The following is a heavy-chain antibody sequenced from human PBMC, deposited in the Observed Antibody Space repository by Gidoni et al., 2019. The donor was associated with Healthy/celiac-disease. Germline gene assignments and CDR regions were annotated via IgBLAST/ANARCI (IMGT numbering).Heavy chain of an antibody. CDR2: ISGSGGST. CDR1: GFTFSSYA. J-gene: IGHJ4*02. CDR3: AKDVRSGYDVPFDY. V-gene: IGHV3-23*01. D-gene: IGHD5-12*01. Sequence: EVQLLESGGGLLQPGGSLRLSGAASGFTFSSYAMSWVRQAPGTGLEWVSAISGSGGSTYYADSVKGRFTISRNNSKNTLYLQMNSLRAEDTAVYYCAKDVRSGYDVPFDYWGQGTLVTVSS.